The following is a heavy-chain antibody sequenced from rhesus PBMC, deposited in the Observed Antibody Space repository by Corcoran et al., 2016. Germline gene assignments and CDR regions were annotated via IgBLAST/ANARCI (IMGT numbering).Heavy chain of an antibody. D-gene: IGHD4-23*01. CDR2: IMVSTCTT. CDR1: GGSVSSSNW. V-gene: IGHV4-65*01. Sequence: QVQLQESGPGLVKPSETLSLTCAVSGGSVSSSNWWSWIRQPPGQGLEWIGNIMVSTCTTYSNPSPRGRVTISTDTSNNPCSPKLSSVTAADTAVYYCARGGWSNLSPQQFWGQGALVTVSS. CDR3: ARGGWSNLSPQQF. J-gene: IGHJ1*01.